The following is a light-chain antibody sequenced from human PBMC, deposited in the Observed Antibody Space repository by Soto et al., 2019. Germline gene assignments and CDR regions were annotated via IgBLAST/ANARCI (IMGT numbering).Light chain of an antibody. CDR1: SSDVGGYNY. CDR3: SSYTSTSTWV. J-gene: IGLJ3*02. Sequence: QSALTQPASVSGSPGQSITISCTGTSSDVGGYNYLSWYQQHPGKAPKLIIYDVSNRPSGVSNRFSGSKSGNTASLTISGLQAEYEVDYYCSSYTSTSTWVFGGGTKLTVL. CDR2: DVS. V-gene: IGLV2-14*01.